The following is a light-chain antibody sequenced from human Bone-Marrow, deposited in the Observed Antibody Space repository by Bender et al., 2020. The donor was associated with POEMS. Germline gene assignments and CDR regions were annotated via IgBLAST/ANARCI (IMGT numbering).Light chain of an antibody. J-gene: IGLJ2*01. Sequence: QSVLTQPPSVSGAPGQRVTISCTGSASNIGAGYDVHWYQQLPGTAPKLLVHANTNRPSGIPDRFSGSTSKSATSASLVITGLQAEDEAEYYCQTYDTSLSVDFGGGTKVTVL. CDR2: ANT. CDR1: ASNIGAGYD. CDR3: QTYDTSLSVD. V-gene: IGLV1-40*01.